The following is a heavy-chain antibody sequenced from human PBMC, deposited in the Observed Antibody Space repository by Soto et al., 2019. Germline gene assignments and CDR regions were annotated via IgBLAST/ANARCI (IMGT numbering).Heavy chain of an antibody. V-gene: IGHV1-46*01. CDR2: INPSGGST. J-gene: IGHJ4*02. Sequence: QVQLVQSGAEVKKPGASVKVSCKASGYTFTSYYMHWVRQAPGQGLEWMGIINPSGGSTSYAQKFQGRVTMTRDTSTSTVYMELSSLRSEDTAVYYCTVGLHYGDYVYRAPDYWGQGTLVTVSS. D-gene: IGHD4-17*01. CDR3: TVGLHYGDYVYRAPDY. CDR1: GYTFTSYY.